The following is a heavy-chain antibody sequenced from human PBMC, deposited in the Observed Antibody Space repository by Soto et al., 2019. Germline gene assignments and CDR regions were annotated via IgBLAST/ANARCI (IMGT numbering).Heavy chain of an antibody. J-gene: IGHJ4*02. CDR2: ISGYNGNT. CDR3: ARASSSWYPEY. Sequence: QVQLLQSGAEVKKPGASVKVSCKASGYTFTNYHINWVRQAPGQGLEWMGWISGYNGNTNYAQKFQGRVTMTTDTPTSTAYMELRSLRSADTAVYYCARASSSWYPEYWGQGTLVTVSS. D-gene: IGHD6-13*01. CDR1: GYTFTNYH. V-gene: IGHV1-18*01.